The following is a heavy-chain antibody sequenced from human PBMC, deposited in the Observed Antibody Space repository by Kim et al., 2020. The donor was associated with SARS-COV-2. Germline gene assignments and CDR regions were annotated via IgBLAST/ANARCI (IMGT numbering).Heavy chain of an antibody. CDR2: IIPIFGTA. CDR3: ARDWFEVGYCSGGSCDPDDAFDI. V-gene: IGHV1-69*13. J-gene: IGHJ3*02. CDR1: GGTFSSYA. Sequence: SVKVSCKASGGTFSSYAISWVRQAPGQGLEWMGGIIPIFGTANYAQKFQGRVTITADESTSTAYMELSSLRAEYTAVYYCARDWFEVGYCSGGSCDPDDAFDIWGQGTMVTVSS. D-gene: IGHD2-15*01.